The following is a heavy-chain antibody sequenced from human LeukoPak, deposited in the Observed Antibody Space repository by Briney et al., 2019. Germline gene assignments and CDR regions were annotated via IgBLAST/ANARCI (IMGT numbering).Heavy chain of an antibody. J-gene: IGHJ3*02. V-gene: IGHV4-59*01. Sequence: TSETLSLTCTVSGGSISSYYWSWIRQPPGKGLEWIGYIYYSGSTNYNPSLKSRVTISVDTSKNQFSLKLSSVTAADTAVYYCARAGLWDYSDSSGYHNGAFDIWGQGTMVTVSS. CDR3: ARAGLWDYSDSSGYHNGAFDI. D-gene: IGHD3-22*01. CDR2: IYYSGST. CDR1: GGSISSYY.